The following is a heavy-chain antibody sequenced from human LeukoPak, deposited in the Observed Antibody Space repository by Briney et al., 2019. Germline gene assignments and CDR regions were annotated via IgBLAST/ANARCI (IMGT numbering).Heavy chain of an antibody. CDR1: GFTVSSNY. Sequence: GGSLSLSCAASGFTVSSNYMSWVRQAPGKGLEWVSVIYSGGSTYYADSVKGRFTISRDNSKNTLYLQMNSLRAEDTAVYYCARRGYSYGYYFDYWGQGTLVTVSS. J-gene: IGHJ4*02. D-gene: IGHD5-18*01. V-gene: IGHV3-53*01. CDR3: ARRGYSYGYYFDY. CDR2: IYSGGST.